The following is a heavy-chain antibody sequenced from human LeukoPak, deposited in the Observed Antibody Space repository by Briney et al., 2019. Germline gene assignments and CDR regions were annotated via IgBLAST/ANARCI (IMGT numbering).Heavy chain of an antibody. V-gene: IGHV3-30*18. D-gene: IGHD3-22*01. CDR3: AKDHDSYDSSGYFDY. CDR2: ISYDGSNK. J-gene: IGHJ4*02. CDR1: GFTFNNYG. Sequence: GGSLRLSCAASGFTFNNYGMHWVRQAPGKGLEWVAVISYDGSNKYYADSVKGRFTISRDNSKNTLYLQTNSLRAEDTAVYYCAKDHDSYDSSGYFDYWGQGTLVTVSS.